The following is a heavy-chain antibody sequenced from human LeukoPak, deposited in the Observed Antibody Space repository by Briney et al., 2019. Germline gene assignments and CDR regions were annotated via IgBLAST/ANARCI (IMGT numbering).Heavy chain of an antibody. Sequence: SESLSLTCAVYGGAFSGYYWSWIRQPPGKGLEWIGEINHSGSTDYNPSLKSRVTMSVDTSKNQFSLRLSSVTAADTAVYYCARKNITMIKGTLFDYWGQGILVTVSS. CDR1: GGAFSGYY. CDR3: ARKNITMIKGTLFDY. CDR2: INHSGST. D-gene: IGHD3-22*01. J-gene: IGHJ4*02. V-gene: IGHV4-34*01.